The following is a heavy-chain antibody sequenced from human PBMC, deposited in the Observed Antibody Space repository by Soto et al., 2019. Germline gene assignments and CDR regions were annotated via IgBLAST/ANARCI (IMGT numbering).Heavy chain of an antibody. CDR2: IKSKTDGGTT. D-gene: IGHD1-7*01. CDR3: TTDFGVWNYGYAFDI. V-gene: IGHV3-15*07. CDR1: GFTFSNAW. Sequence: PGGSLRLSCAASGFTFSNAWMNWVRQAPGKGLEWVGRIKSKTDGGTTDYAAPVKGRFTISRDDSKNTLYLQMNSLKTEDTAVYYCTTDFGVWNYGYAFDIWGQGTMVTVSS. J-gene: IGHJ3*02.